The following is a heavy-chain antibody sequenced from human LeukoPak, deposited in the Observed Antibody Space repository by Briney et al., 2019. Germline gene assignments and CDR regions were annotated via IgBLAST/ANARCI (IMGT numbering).Heavy chain of an antibody. V-gene: IGHV1-8*03. J-gene: IGHJ5*02. CDR2: VNPYSGNT. Sequence: EASVKVSCKASGYTLTNYDINWVRQATGQGLEWVGWVNPYSGNTGYAQKFQGRVTITRNTAISTAYMELSSLTSEDTAIYYCARDNSVGDNAWWFDPWGQGTLVTVSS. CDR3: ARDNSVGDNAWWFDP. D-gene: IGHD1-26*01. CDR1: GYTLTNYD.